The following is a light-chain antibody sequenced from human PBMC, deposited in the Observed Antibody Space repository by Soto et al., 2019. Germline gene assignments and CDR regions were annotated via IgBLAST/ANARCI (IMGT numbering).Light chain of an antibody. Sequence: QSVLTQPPSASGTPGQSVTISCSGSSSNIGSNTVNWYQQLPRTAPKLLIYSSNQRPSGVPDRFSGSKSGTSASLAISGLQSEDEADYYCATWDDSLNGVVFGGGTQLTVL. CDR2: SSN. CDR3: ATWDDSLNGVV. J-gene: IGLJ2*01. CDR1: SSNIGSNT. V-gene: IGLV1-44*01.